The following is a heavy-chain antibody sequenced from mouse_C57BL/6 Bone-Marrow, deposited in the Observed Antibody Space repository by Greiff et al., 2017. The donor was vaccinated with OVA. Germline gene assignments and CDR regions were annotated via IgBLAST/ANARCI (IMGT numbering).Heavy chain of an antibody. Sequence: EVQLVESGPELVKPGASVKMSCKASGYTFTDYNMHWVKQSHGKSLEWIGYINPNNGGTSYNQKFKGKATLTVNKSSSTAYMELRSLTSEDSAVYYCARRGYDVGAMDYWGQGTSVTVSS. D-gene: IGHD2-2*01. J-gene: IGHJ4*01. CDR1: GYTFTDYN. CDR2: INPNNGGT. V-gene: IGHV1-22*01. CDR3: ARRGYDVGAMDY.